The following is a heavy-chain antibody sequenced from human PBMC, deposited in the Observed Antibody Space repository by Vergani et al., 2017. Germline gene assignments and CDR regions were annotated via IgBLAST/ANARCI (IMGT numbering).Heavy chain of an antibody. CDR2: ISGSGGSR. J-gene: IGHJ6*02. D-gene: IGHD6-13*01. CDR3: AKDTGSSSRDGMDV. CDR1: GFTFSSYA. Sequence: EVQLLESGGGLVQPGGSLRLSCAASGFTFSSYAMSWVRQAPGKGLEWVSAISGSGGSRYYADSVKGRFTISIDNSKNTLYLQMNSLRAEDTAVYYCAKDTGSSSRDGMDVWGQGTTVTVSS. V-gene: IGHV3-23*01.